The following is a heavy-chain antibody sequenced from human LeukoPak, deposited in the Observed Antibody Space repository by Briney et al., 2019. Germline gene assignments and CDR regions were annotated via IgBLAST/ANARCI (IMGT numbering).Heavy chain of an antibody. D-gene: IGHD3-22*01. V-gene: IGHV4-59*01. CDR3: ARGYYYDSSWVLDY. Sequence: PSETLSLTCTVSGGSISSYYWSWIRQPPGKGLEWIGYIYYSGSTNYNPSLKSRVTISVDTSKNQFSLKLSSVTAADTAVYYCARGYYYDSSWVLDYWGQGTLVIVSS. J-gene: IGHJ4*02. CDR1: GGSISSYY. CDR2: IYYSGST.